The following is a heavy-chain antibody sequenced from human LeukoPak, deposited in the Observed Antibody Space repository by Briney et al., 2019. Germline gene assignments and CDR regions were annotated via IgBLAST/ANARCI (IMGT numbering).Heavy chain of an antibody. CDR3: ARHGDGSFDY. Sequence: SQTLSLTCAISGDSVSSNSAAWNWIRQSPSRGLEWLGRTYYRSKWYNDYADSVKSQIIINPDTSKNQFSLKLSSVTAADTAVYYCARHGDGSFDYWGQGTLVTVSS. CDR2: TYYRSKWYN. J-gene: IGHJ4*02. V-gene: IGHV6-1*01. CDR1: GDSVSSNSAA. D-gene: IGHD2-21*01.